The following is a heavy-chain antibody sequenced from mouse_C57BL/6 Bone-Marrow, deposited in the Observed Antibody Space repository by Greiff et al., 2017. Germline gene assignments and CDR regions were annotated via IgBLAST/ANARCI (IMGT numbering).Heavy chain of an antibody. D-gene: IGHD1-1*01. CDR1: GFNIKDDY. CDR2: IDPENGDT. Sequence: VQLQQSGAELVRPGASVKLSCTASGFNIKDDYMHWVKQRPEQGLEWIGWIDPENGDTEYASKFQGKATITADTSSNTANLQLSSLTSEDTAVYYCTTLDYCGSEAWFAYWGQGTLVTVSA. CDR3: TTLDYCGSEAWFAY. J-gene: IGHJ3*01. V-gene: IGHV14-4*01.